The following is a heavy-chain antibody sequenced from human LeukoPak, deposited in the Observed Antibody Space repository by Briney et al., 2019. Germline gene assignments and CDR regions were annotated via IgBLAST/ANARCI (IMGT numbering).Heavy chain of an antibody. CDR2: IIPIFGTA. V-gene: IGHV1-69*13. D-gene: IGHD3-10*01. CDR3: AKERRGSGSYWTYFDY. J-gene: IGHJ4*02. CDR1: GGTFSSYA. Sequence: ASVKVSCKASGGTFSSYAISWVRQAPGQGLEWMGGIIPIFGTANYAQKFQGRVTITADESTSTAYMELSSLRSEDTAVYYCAKERRGSGSYWTYFDYWGQGTLVTVSS.